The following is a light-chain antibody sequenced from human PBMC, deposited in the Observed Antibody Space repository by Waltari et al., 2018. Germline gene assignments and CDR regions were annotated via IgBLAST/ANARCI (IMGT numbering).Light chain of an antibody. CDR3: CSYAGTYDVV. CDR1: SSDVGGHTF. J-gene: IGLJ2*01. Sequence: QSALTQPRSVSGSPGQSLTIPCPGTSSDVGGHTFFSWYQQYSGKVPKLIIYDVIKRPAGVPVRFSGSKSGNTASLTISGLQAEDEADYFCCSYAGTYDVVFGGGTKLTVL. V-gene: IGLV2-11*01. CDR2: DVI.